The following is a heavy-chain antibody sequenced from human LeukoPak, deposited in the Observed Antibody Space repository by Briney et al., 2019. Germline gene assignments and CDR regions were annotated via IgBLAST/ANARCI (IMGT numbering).Heavy chain of an antibody. D-gene: IGHD3-16*01. CDR2: IYYSGST. Sequence: SETLSLTCTVSGGSISSYYWSWIRQPPGKGLEWIGYIYYSGSTNYNPSLKSRVTISVDTSKNQFSLKLSSVTAADTAVYYCARSVLPDLSLGFDYWGQGTLVTVSS. V-gene: IGHV4-59*01. CDR1: GGSISSYY. J-gene: IGHJ4*02. CDR3: ARSVLPDLSLGFDY.